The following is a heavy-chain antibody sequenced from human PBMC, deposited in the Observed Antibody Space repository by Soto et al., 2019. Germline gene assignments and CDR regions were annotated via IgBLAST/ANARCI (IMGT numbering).Heavy chain of an antibody. J-gene: IGHJ4*02. Sequence: PGGSLRLSCTASGFTFSSYAMNWVRQAPGKGLEWVSAMSGSGDSTYYADSVKGRFTISRDSSKNTLHLQMNSLRAEDTAVYYCAKARSSTNFDYWGQGTLVTVSS. V-gene: IGHV3-23*01. D-gene: IGHD1-26*01. CDR3: AKARSSTNFDY. CDR2: MSGSGDST. CDR1: GFTFSSYA.